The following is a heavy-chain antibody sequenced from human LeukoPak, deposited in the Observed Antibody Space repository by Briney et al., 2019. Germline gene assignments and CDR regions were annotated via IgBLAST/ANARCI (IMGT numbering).Heavy chain of an antibody. V-gene: IGHV1-8*01. J-gene: IGHJ3*02. CDR1: GYTFTSYD. CDR3: ARVVAVAGDAFDI. CDR2: MNPNSGNT. D-gene: IGHD6-19*01. Sequence: ASVKVSCKASGYTFTSYDINWVRQATGQGLEWMGWMNPNSGNTGYAQKFQGRVTMTRNTSISTAYMELSSLRSEDTAVYYCARVVAVAGDAFDIWAKGQWSPSLQ.